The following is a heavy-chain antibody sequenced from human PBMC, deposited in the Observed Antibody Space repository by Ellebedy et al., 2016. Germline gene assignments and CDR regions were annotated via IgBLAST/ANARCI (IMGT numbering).Heavy chain of an antibody. CDR2: INPSGGST. CDR1: GYTFTSYY. J-gene: IGHJ6*02. CDR3: ARDPAWGAGMDV. D-gene: IGHD3-16*01. V-gene: IGHV1-46*01. Sequence: ASVKVSCXASGYTFTSYYMHWVRQAPGQGLEWMGIINPSGGSTSYAQKFQGRVTMTRDTSTSTVYMELSSLRSEDTAVYYCARDPAWGAGMDVWGQGTTVTVSS.